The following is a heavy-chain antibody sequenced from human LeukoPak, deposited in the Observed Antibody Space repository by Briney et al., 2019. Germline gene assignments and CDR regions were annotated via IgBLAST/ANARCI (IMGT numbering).Heavy chain of an antibody. V-gene: IGHV3-9*01. CDR1: GFTFDDYA. CDR3: AKDKEGYSSGWYYFDY. Sequence: GGSLRLSCAASGFTFDDYAMHWVRQAPGKGLEWVSGISWNSGSIGYADSVKGRFTISRGNAKNSLYLQMNSLRAEDTALYYCAKDKEGYSSGWYYFDYWGQGTLVTVSS. D-gene: IGHD6-19*01. J-gene: IGHJ4*02. CDR2: ISWNSGSI.